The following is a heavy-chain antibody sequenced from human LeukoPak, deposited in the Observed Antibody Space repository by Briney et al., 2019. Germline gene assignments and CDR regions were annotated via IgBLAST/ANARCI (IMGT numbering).Heavy chain of an antibody. D-gene: IGHD6-19*01. CDR1: GFTFNNYW. J-gene: IGHJ3*02. CDR2: ISISSSYI. V-gene: IGHV3-21*01. Sequence: GGSLRLSCAASGFTFNNYWIHWVRQAPGKGLGWVSSISISSSYIYYADSVKGRFTIPRDNAKNSLYLQMNSLRAEDTAVYYCARDTAGQWLAIVEADAFDIWGQGTMVTVSS. CDR3: ARDTAGQWLAIVEADAFDI.